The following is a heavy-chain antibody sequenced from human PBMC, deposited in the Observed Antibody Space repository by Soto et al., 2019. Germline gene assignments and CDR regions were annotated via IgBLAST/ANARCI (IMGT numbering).Heavy chain of an antibody. V-gene: IGHV3-21*01. J-gene: IGHJ4*02. Sequence: GGSLRLSCAASGFTLSRFWMHWVRQAPGKGLEWVSSISSSSSYIYYADSVKGRFTISRDNAKNSLYLQMNSLRAEDTAVYYCARGVIVVVPPPFDYWGQGTLVTVSS. D-gene: IGHD2-2*01. CDR3: ARGVIVVVPPPFDY. CDR2: ISSSSSYI. CDR1: GFTLSRFW.